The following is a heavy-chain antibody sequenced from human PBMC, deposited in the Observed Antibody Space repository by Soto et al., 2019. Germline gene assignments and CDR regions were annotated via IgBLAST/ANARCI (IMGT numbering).Heavy chain of an antibody. V-gene: IGHV3-30*18. J-gene: IGHJ4*02. CDR3: AKTFFYDSSGYYYARLDH. Sequence: QVQLVESGGGVVQPGKSLRLSCAASGFTFNNYAMYWVRQAPGRGPEWVAVMSFDGNSKFHADSVRGRFTISRDNSKSTLYLQMNSLRVEDTAVYYCAKTFFYDSSGYYYARLDHWGQGTLVTVSS. CDR1: GFTFNNYA. CDR2: MSFDGNSK. D-gene: IGHD3-22*01.